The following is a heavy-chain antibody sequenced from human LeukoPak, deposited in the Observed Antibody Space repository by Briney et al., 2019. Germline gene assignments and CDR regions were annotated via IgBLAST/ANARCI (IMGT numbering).Heavy chain of an antibody. CDR3: ERGTYSSGWSNYYYYMDV. D-gene: IGHD6-19*01. CDR2: INHSGST. J-gene: IGHJ6*03. CDR1: GGSFSGYY. Sequence: PSETLSLTCAVYGGSFSGYYWSWIRQPPGKGLEWIGEINHSGSTNYNPSLKSRVTISVDTSKNQFSLKLSSVTAADTAVYYCERGTYSSGWSNYYYYMDVWGKGTTVTVSS. V-gene: IGHV4-34*01.